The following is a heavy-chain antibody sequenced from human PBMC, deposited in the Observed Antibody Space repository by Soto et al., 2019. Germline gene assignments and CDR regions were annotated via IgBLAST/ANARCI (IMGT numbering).Heavy chain of an antibody. V-gene: IGHV1-2*02. CDR3: ARGGYSSSWYPYYYGMDV. CDR1: GYTFTGYY. Sequence: QVQLVQSGAEVKKPGASVKVSCKASGYTFTGYYMHWVRQAPGQGLEWMGWINPNSGGTNYAQQFQGRVTMTRDTSISTAYMELSRLRSDDTAVYYCARGGYSSSWYPYYYGMDVWGQGTTVTVSS. J-gene: IGHJ6*02. D-gene: IGHD6-13*01. CDR2: INPNSGGT.